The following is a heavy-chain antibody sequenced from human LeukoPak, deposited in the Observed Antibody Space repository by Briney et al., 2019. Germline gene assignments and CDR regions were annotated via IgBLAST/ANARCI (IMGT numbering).Heavy chain of an antibody. CDR3: AREKGRGELLSSFDY. D-gene: IGHD1-26*01. CDR2: IKQDGSEK. Sequence: GGSLRLSCAASGFTFSSYWMSWVRQAPGKGLKWVANIKQDGSEKYYVDSVKGRFTISRDNAKNSLYLQMNSLRAEDTAVYYCAREKGRGELLSSFDYWGQGTLVTVSS. J-gene: IGHJ4*02. CDR1: GFTFSSYW. V-gene: IGHV3-7*01.